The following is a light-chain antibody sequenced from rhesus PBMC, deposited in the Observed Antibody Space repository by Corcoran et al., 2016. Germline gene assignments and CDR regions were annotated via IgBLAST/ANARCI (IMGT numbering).Light chain of an antibody. J-gene: IGLJ6*01. CDR3: QVWDRDRGHTI. CDR2: SDD. V-gene: IGLV3-25*02. CDR1: AIGGRS. Sequence: SYAVTQAPSVSVAPGQTARITCGGEAIGGRSVYWYQQRSPQAPILIMYSDDRRPSVVSERFSGSNSGNTATLTISSVEAGDEADYVCQVWDRDRGHTIFGSGTKLTVL.